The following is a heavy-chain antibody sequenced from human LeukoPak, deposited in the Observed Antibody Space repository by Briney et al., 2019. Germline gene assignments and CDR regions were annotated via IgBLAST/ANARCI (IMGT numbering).Heavy chain of an antibody. D-gene: IGHD3-3*01. CDR2: ISGSGGST. CDR3: AKDDFGDDFWSGYYFDY. CDR1: GFTFSSYE. Sequence: PGGSLRLSCAASGFTFSSYEMNWVRQAPGKGLEWVSAISGSGGSTYYADSVKGRFTISRDNSKNTLYLQMNSLRAEDTAVYYCAKDDFGDDFWSGYYFDYWGQGTLVTVSS. J-gene: IGHJ4*02. V-gene: IGHV3-23*01.